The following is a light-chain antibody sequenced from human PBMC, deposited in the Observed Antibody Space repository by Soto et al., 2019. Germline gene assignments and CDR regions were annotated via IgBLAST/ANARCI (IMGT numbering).Light chain of an antibody. CDR2: DAS. V-gene: IGKV1-5*01. Sequence: DIQMTQSPSTLSASVGDRVSITCRASQSISSWLDWYRQKPGQAPQLLIYDASSLEGGVPSRFSGSGSGTEFTLTISSLQPDDFATYYCQQYNTYSTFGQGTKVDIK. CDR3: QQYNTYST. J-gene: IGKJ1*01. CDR1: QSISSW.